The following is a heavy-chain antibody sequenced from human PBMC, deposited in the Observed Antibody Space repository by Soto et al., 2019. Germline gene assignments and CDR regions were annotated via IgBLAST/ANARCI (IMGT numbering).Heavy chain of an antibody. CDR2: ISYDGSNK. CDR1: GFTFSSYG. Sequence: PGGSLRLSCAASGFTFSSYGMHRVRQAPGKGLEWVAVISYDGSNKYYADSVKGRFTISRDNSKNTLYLQMNSLRAEDTAVYYCAKDHGNKAVAGYYFDYWGQGTLVTVSS. CDR3: AKDHGNKAVAGYYFDY. D-gene: IGHD6-19*01. J-gene: IGHJ4*02. V-gene: IGHV3-30*18.